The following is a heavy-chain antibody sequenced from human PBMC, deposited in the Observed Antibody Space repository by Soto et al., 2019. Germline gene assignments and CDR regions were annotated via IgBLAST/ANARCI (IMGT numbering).Heavy chain of an antibody. D-gene: IGHD3-3*01. V-gene: IGHV4-30-4*01. CDR3: ARVTLSRFGVADPPVGWFDA. J-gene: IGHJ5*02. CDR1: GGFVNSVNNY. CDR2: IFYTGST. Sequence: QVHLQESGPGLVKPSQTLSLTCTVSGGFVNSVNNYWSWIRQPPGKGLEWLGYIFYTGSTYYNPSLRSRTSISLDTSKNPFSLKLTSVTAADTADHYCARVTLSRFGVADPPVGWFDAWGQGTLVTVTS.